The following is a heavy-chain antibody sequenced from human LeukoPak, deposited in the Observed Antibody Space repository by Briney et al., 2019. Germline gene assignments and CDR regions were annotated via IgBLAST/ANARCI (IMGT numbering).Heavy chain of an antibody. CDR1: GYTFTNYV. CDR2: TSSSDAGK. CDR3: AKAPVTSCRGAFCYPFDS. V-gene: IGHV3-23*01. D-gene: IGHD2-15*01. J-gene: IGHJ4*02. Sequence: GGSLRLSCAASGYTFTNYVMGWVRRAPGKGLEWVSATSSSDAGKYYADSVRGRFTISRDNSRNTMYLQMNSLRVEDAAVYYCAKAPVTSCRGAFCYPFDSWGQGTLVTVSS.